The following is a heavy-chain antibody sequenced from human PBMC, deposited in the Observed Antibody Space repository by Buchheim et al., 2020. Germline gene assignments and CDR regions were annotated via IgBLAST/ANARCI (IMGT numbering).Heavy chain of an antibody. Sequence: QVQLVQSGAEVKKPGASVKVSCKASGYTFTSYYMHWVRQAPGQGLEWMGIINPSGGSTSYAQKFQGRVTMTRDTSTSTVYMELSSLRSEDTAVYYCARDLLAYYYDSSGYYYLDYWGQGTL. CDR2: INPSGGST. D-gene: IGHD3-22*01. CDR1: GYTFTSYY. J-gene: IGHJ4*02. V-gene: IGHV1-46*01. CDR3: ARDLLAYYYDSSGYYYLDY.